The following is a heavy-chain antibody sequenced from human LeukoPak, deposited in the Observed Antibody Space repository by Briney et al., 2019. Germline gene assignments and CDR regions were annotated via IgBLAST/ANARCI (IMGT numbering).Heavy chain of an antibody. V-gene: IGHV4-39*02. CDR3: AREVKNSGYDRPLWY. Sequence: SETLSLTCTVSGGSISSSSYYWGWIRQPPGKGLEWIGSIYYSGSTYYNPSLKSRVTISVDTSKNQFSLQLNSVTPEDTAVYYCAREVKNSGYDRPLWYWGQGTLVTVSS. CDR1: GGSISSSSYY. D-gene: IGHD5-12*01. CDR2: IYYSGST. J-gene: IGHJ4*02.